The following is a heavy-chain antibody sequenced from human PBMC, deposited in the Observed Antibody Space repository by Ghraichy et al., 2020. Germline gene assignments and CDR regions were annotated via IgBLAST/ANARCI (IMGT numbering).Heavy chain of an antibody. Sequence: SETLSLTCTVSGGSITSSRYYWGWIRQPPGKGLEWIGSIFYSGTTYYYPSLKSRLTISVDTSRDQFSLTLTSVTAAETAVYYCARHVGGEGFDYWGQGTLVTVSS. CDR2: IFYSGTT. V-gene: IGHV4-39*01. CDR3: ARHVGGEGFDY. D-gene: IGHD3-10*01. CDR1: GGSITSSRYY. J-gene: IGHJ4*02.